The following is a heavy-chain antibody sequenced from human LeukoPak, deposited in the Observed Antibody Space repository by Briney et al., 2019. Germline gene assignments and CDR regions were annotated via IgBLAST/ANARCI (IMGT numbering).Heavy chain of an antibody. J-gene: IGHJ4*02. CDR1: GGSISSSSYY. CDR3: ARDDPRLGHIDY. Sequence: PSETLSLTCTVSGGSISSSSYYWGWIRQPPGKGLEWIGSIYYSGSTYYNPSLKSRVAISVDTSKNQFSLKLSSVTAADTAVYYCARDDPRLGHIDYWGQGTLVTVSS. D-gene: IGHD3-9*01. V-gene: IGHV4-39*07. CDR2: IYYSGST.